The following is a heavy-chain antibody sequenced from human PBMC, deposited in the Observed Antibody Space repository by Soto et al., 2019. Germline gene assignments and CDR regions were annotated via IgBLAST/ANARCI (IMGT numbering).Heavy chain of an antibody. CDR2: ISGSGGST. CDR3: AKAEDNWNYNAPSDLTRENWFDP. CDR1: GFTFSSYS. Sequence: PGGSLRLSCAASGFTFSSYSMSWVRQAPGKGLEWVSAISGSGGSTYYADSVKGRFTISRDNSKNTLYLQMDSLRAEDTAVYYCAKAEDNWNYNAPSDLTRENWFDPWGQGTLVTVSS. J-gene: IGHJ5*02. V-gene: IGHV3-23*01. D-gene: IGHD1-7*01.